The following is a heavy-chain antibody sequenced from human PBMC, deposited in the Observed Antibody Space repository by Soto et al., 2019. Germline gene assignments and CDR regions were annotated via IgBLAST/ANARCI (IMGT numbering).Heavy chain of an antibody. V-gene: IGHV4-34*01. CDR1: GGSFSGYY. CDR3: ARGERFFLRSYYYYMDV. Sequence: PETLSLTCAVYGGSFSGYYWSWIRQPPGKGLEWIGEINHSGSTNYNPSLKSRVTISVDTSKNQFSLKLSSVTAADTAVYYCARGERFFLRSYYYYMDVWGKGTTVTVSS. CDR2: INHSGST. J-gene: IGHJ6*03. D-gene: IGHD3-3*01.